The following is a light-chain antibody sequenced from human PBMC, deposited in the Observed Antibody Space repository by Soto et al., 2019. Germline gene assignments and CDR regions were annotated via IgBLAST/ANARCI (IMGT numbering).Light chain of an antibody. Sequence: DIVMTQSPLTLPVIPGEPASISCRSSQSLVHSNGNNYLDWYLQKPGQSPQLLIYLGSNRASGVPDRFSGSGSGTDFTLKISRVEAEDVGVYYCMQVLQTPYTFGQGTKLEIK. V-gene: IGKV2-28*01. CDR3: MQVLQTPYT. CDR1: QSLVHSNGNNY. CDR2: LGS. J-gene: IGKJ2*01.